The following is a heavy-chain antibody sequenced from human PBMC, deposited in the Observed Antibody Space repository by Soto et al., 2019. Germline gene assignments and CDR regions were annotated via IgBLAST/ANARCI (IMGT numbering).Heavy chain of an antibody. D-gene: IGHD6-6*01. CDR1: GFTFSSYA. CDR3: AKGSEFSNSYTLDFDF. J-gene: IGHJ4*02. CDR2: ISGNGGST. Sequence: LRLSCAASGFTFSSYAMSWVRQAPGRGLEWVSIISGNGGSTYYAASVKGRFTISRDDTKNTLYLQMDSLTAEDTAVYYCAKGSEFSNSYTLDFDFWGQGALVTVSS. V-gene: IGHV3-23*01.